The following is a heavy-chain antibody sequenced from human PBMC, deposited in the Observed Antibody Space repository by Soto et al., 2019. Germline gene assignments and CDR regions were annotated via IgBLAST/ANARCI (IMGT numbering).Heavy chain of an antibody. D-gene: IGHD3-3*01. CDR2: IIPILGIA. Sequence: SVKVSWKAFGGTFSSYTISWVRQAPGQGLEWMGRIIPILGIANYAQKFQGRVTITADKSTSTAYMELSSLRSEYXAVYYCAREHLEWLLYWFDPWGQGTLVTVSS. V-gene: IGHV1-69*04. CDR3: AREHLEWLLYWFDP. J-gene: IGHJ5*02. CDR1: GGTFSSYT.